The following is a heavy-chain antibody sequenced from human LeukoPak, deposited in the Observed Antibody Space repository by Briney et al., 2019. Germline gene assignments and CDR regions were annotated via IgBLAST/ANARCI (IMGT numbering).Heavy chain of an antibody. J-gene: IGHJ5*02. D-gene: IGHD3-10*01. CDR2: IYTSGST. Sequence: NPSETLSLSCTVSGGSISSYYWSWIRQPAGKGLEWIGRIYTSGSTNYNPSLKSRATMSVDTSKNQFSLKLSSVTAADTAVYYCARVDGSGSYYKRFWFDPWGQGTLVTVSS. V-gene: IGHV4-4*07. CDR3: ARVDGSGSYYKRFWFDP. CDR1: GGSISSYY.